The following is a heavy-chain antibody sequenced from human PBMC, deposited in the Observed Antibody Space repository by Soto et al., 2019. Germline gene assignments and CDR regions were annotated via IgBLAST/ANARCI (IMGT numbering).Heavy chain of an antibody. CDR1: GFTFINYA. CDR2: ISGGGDAA. D-gene: IGHD7-27*01. J-gene: IGHJ2*01. Sequence: EVQVLESGGGLVQPGGSLRLSCAGSGFTFINYAMNWVRQAPGKGLEWVSSISGGGDAAFFPDSVRGRFTISRDNSKNTVTLQMTSLGVDDTAVYYWARKILGSTTRPNYWYFDLWGRGTLVSVSS. V-gene: IGHV3-23*01. CDR3: ARKILGSTTRPNYWYFDL.